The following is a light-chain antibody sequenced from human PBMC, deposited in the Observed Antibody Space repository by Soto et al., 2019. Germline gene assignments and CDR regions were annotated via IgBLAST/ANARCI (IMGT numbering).Light chain of an antibody. CDR3: QQRSSWPLT. Sequence: EIVLTQSPATLSLSPGERATLSCRASQNVRNYLIWYQQNPGLAPRLLIYDTSTRATGIPARFSGSGSGTDYTLTISSLEPEDFAVYYCQQRSSWPLTFGGGTKVEIK. CDR1: QNVRNY. V-gene: IGKV3-11*01. CDR2: DTS. J-gene: IGKJ4*01.